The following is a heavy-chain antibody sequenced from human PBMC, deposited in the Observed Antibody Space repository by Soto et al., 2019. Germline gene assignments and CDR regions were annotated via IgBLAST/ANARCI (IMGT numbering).Heavy chain of an antibody. D-gene: IGHD6-6*01. CDR1: GFTFSSYS. J-gene: IGHJ4*02. CDR3: AREAYSSSSVDY. V-gene: IGHV3-21*01. Sequence: GGSLRLSCAASGFTFSSYSMNWVRQAPGKGLEWVSSISSSSYIYYADSVKGRFTISRDNAKNSLYLQMNSLRAEDTAVYYCAREAYSSSSVDYWGQGTLVTVSS. CDR2: ISSSSYI.